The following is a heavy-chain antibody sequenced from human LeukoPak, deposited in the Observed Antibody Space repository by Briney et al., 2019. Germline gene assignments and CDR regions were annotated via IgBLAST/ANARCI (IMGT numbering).Heavy chain of an antibody. CDR3: AREYCSSTSCYNSMDV. Sequence: SETLSLTCTVSGGSISSYYWSWIRQPPGKGLEWIGYIYYSGSTNYNPSLKSRVTMSVDTSKNQFSLKLSSVTAADTAVYYCAREYCSSTSCYNSMDVWGQGTTVTVSS. CDR1: GGSISSYY. D-gene: IGHD2-2*02. V-gene: IGHV4-59*12. CDR2: IYYSGST. J-gene: IGHJ6*02.